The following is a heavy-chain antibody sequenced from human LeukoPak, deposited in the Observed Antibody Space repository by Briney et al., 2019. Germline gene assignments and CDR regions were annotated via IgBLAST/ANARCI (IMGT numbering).Heavy chain of an antibody. CDR1: GFTFSSYG. V-gene: IGHV3-30*18. CDR3: AKDPWRAYYYDSSGYYLQFDY. J-gene: IGHJ4*02. D-gene: IGHD3-22*01. CDR2: ISYDGSNK. Sequence: PGRSLRLSCAASGFTFSSYGMHWVRQAPGKGLEWVAVISYDGSNKYYADSVKGRFTISRDNSKNTLYLQMNSLRAEDTAVYYCAKDPWRAYYYDSSGYYLQFDYWGQGTLVTVSS.